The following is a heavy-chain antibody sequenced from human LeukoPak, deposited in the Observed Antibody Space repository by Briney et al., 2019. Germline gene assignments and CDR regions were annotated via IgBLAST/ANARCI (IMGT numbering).Heavy chain of an antibody. D-gene: IGHD6-13*01. J-gene: IGHJ4*02. CDR3: ARRAAVSPVDY. V-gene: IGHV4-34*01. Sequence: SETLSLTCAVYGGSFSGYYWSWIRQPPGKGLEWIGEINHSGSTNYNPSLKSRVTISVDTSKNQFSLKLSSVTAADTAVYYCARRAAVSPVDYWGQGTLVTVSS. CDR2: INHSGST. CDR1: GGSFSGYY.